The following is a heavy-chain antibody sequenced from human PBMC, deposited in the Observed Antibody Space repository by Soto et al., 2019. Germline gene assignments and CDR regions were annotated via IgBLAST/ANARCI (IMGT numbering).Heavy chain of an antibody. D-gene: IGHD6-13*01. Sequence: QVQLVQSGAEVKKPGSSVKVSCKASGGTFSSYRINWVRQAPGQGLEWVGGIVPIYPTADYAQKFQGRVTITADESARTSYMELRSPKSQDTAVYYCVRDSGAKLSSSWGQGTLVTVSS. CDR3: VRDSGAKLSSS. J-gene: IGHJ4*02. CDR1: GGTFSSYR. V-gene: IGHV1-69*01. CDR2: IVPIYPTA.